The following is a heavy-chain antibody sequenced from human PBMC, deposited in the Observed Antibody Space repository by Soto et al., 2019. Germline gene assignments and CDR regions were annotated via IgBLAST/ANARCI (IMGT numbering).Heavy chain of an antibody. D-gene: IGHD3-3*01. Sequence: PGGSLRLSCAASGFTFDDYAMHWVRQAPGKGLEWVSGISWNSGSIGYADSVKGRFTISRDNAKNSLYLQMNSLRAEDTALYYCANARRAGYDFWSGYYTFDYGGKGTLVTVAS. V-gene: IGHV3-9*01. CDR1: GFTFDDYA. CDR3: ANARRAGYDFWSGYYTFDY. J-gene: IGHJ4*02. CDR2: ISWNSGSI.